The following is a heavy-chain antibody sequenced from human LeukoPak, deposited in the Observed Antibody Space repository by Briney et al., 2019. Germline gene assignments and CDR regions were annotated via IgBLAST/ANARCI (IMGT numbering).Heavy chain of an antibody. CDR1: GYTFTSYY. CDR3: ARDQEGFDY. Sequence: EASVNVSFKASGYTFTSYYMHWVRQAPGQGLEWMGMIYPRDGSTSYAQNFQGRVTVTRDTSTTTVHMELRGLRSEDTAVCYCARDQEGFDYWGQGTVVTVSS. CDR2: IYPRDGST. V-gene: IGHV1-46*01. J-gene: IGHJ4*02.